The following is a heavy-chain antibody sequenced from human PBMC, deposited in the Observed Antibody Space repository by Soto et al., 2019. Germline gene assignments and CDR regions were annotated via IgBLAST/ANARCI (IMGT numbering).Heavy chain of an antibody. CDR2: IKSRADGETT. CDR3: TTGLGQQLVVFDY. J-gene: IGHJ4*02. V-gene: IGHV3-15*01. CDR1: GFTLNNAW. D-gene: IGHD6-13*01. Sequence: EVQLVEFGGGWLKPGGSLRLSCAASGFTLNNAWRSWVRQAPGKGLEWVGRIKSRADGETTDYAAPVKGRFTISRDDSKNMLYLQMNSLKTEDTAVYYCTTGLGQQLVVFDYWGQGTLLTVSS.